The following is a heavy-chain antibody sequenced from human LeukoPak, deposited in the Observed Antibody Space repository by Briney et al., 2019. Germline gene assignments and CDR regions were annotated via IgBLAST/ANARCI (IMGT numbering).Heavy chain of an antibody. D-gene: IGHD3-22*01. J-gene: IGHJ4*02. CDR3: ARTYYYDSSGYLPPYYFDY. CDR2: IYYSGST. CDR1: GGSISSSSYY. V-gene: IGHV4-39*07. Sequence: TSETLSLTCTVSGGSISSSSYYWGWIRQPPGKGLEWIGSIYYSGSTYYNPSLKSRVTISVDTSKNLFSLKLSSVTAADTAVYYCARTYYYDSSGYLPPYYFDYWGQGTLVTVSS.